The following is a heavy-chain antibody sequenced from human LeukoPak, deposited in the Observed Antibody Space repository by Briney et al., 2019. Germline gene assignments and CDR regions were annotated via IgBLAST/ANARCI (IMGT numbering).Heavy chain of an antibody. D-gene: IGHD6-13*01. J-gene: IGHJ5*02. CDR3: ARAYSSSWYFNWFDP. V-gene: IGHV4-61*02. CDR1: GDSISSGSFY. CDR2: VSSSGRT. Sequence: PSETLSLTCTVSGDSISSGSFYWSWIRQAAGKGLEWIGRVSSSGRTTYNPSLKSRLTISITTSKNQFSLKVTSVTASDTAVYYCARAYSSSWYFNWFDPWGQGTLVTVSS.